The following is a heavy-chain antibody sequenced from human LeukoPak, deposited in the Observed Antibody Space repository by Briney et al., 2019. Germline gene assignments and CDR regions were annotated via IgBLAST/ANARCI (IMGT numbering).Heavy chain of an antibody. CDR2: IYYSGST. CDR1: GGSVSSGSYY. CDR3: ARGDSSSWYLGAFDI. Sequence: SETLSLTCTVSGGSVSSGSYYWSWIRQPPGKGLEWIGYIYYSGSTNYNPSLKSRVTISVDTSKNQFPLKLSSVTAADTAVYYCARGDSSSWYLGAFDIWGQGTMVTVSS. D-gene: IGHD6-13*01. J-gene: IGHJ3*02. V-gene: IGHV4-61*01.